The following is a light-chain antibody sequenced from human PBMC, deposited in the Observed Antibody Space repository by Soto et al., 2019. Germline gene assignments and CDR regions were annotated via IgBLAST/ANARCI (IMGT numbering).Light chain of an antibody. J-gene: IGKJ2*01. V-gene: IGKV3-20*01. CDR1: QSVSSNY. CDR2: GAS. CDR3: QQYGSSPLMYT. Sequence: EIVLTQSPGTLSLSPGERATLSCRASQSVSSNYLTWYQQKPGQAPRLLIYGASSRATRIPDRFSGSGSGTDFTLTISRLEPEDFAVYYCQQYGSSPLMYTFGPGTKLEIK.